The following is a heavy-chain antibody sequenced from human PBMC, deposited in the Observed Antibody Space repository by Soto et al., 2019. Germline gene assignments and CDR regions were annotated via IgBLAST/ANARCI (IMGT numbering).Heavy chain of an antibody. V-gene: IGHV4-34*01. CDR2: INHSGST. J-gene: IGHJ5*02. CDR1: GGSFSGYY. Sequence: SETLSLTCAVYGGSFSGYYWSWIRQPPGKGLEWIGEINHSGSTNYNPSLKSRVTISVDTSKNQFSLKLGSVTAADTAVYYCARGYAWNRYSTARPGWFDPWGQGTLVTVSS. CDR3: ARGYAWNRYSTARPGWFDP. D-gene: IGHD6-6*01.